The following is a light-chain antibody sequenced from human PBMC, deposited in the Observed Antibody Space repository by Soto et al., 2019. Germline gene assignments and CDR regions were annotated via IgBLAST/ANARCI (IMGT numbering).Light chain of an antibody. V-gene: IGLV2-8*01. CDR1: SGDVGGYNY. J-gene: IGLJ3*02. Sequence: QSALTQPPSASGSPGQSVTISCSGTSGDVGGYNYVSWYQQHPGKAPKVMIYEVSKRPSGVPDRFSGSKSGNTASLTVSGLQAEDEADYYCSSYTGSNNLGFGGGTKLTVL. CDR2: EVS. CDR3: SSYTGSNNLG.